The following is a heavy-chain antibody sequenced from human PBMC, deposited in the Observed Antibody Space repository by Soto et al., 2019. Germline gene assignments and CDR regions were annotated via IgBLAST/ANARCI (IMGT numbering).Heavy chain of an antibody. D-gene: IGHD3-16*01. V-gene: IGHV3-15*01. CDR3: ATLGGNLGAFDY. CDR2: IKSRADGGTA. Sequence: EVQLVESGGGLVKPGGSLRLSCAASGFTFSNAWMSWVRQAPGKGLEWVGRIKSRADGGTADHAAPVKGRFAISRGDSKNTLYLQMNSLKTEDTAVYYCATLGGNLGAFDYWGQGTLVTVSS. CDR1: GFTFSNAW. J-gene: IGHJ4*02.